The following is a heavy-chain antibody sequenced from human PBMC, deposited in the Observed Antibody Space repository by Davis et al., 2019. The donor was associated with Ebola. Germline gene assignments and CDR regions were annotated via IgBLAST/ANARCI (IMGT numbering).Heavy chain of an antibody. J-gene: IGHJ4*02. CDR2: MSSDETLK. CDR1: GFTFSDYA. V-gene: IGHV3-30-3*01. CDR3: ARLMRMYAWYSDY. Sequence: GESLKISCVASGFTFSDYAMHWVRQTPDKGLEWVTVMSSDETLKYYADSVKGRFTISRDNSKNMLYLQMSSLRPEDSAMYYCARLMRMYAWYSDYWGQGTLVTVSS. D-gene: IGHD2-8*01.